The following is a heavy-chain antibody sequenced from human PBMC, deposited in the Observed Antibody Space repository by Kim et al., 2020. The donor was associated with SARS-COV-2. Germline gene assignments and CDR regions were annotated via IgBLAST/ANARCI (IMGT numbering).Heavy chain of an antibody. CDR3: ARDRYYYGSGSYWIRYYGMDV. V-gene: IGHV3-74*01. J-gene: IGHJ6*02. Sequence: GGSLRLSCAASGFTFSSYWMHWVRQAPGKGLVWVSRINSDGSSTSYADSVKGRFTISRDNAKNTLYLQMNSLRAEDTAVYYCARDRYYYGSGSYWIRYYGMDVWGQGTTVTVSS. D-gene: IGHD3-10*01. CDR2: INSDGSST. CDR1: GFTFSSYW.